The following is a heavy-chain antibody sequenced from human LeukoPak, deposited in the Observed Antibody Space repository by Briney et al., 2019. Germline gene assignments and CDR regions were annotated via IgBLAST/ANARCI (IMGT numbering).Heavy chain of an antibody. D-gene: IGHD2-15*01. J-gene: IGHJ6*03. CDR3: AREGIVVVPAPPLYYMGV. CDR1: GFTFSSYA. V-gene: IGHV3-30*04. Sequence: GGSLRLSCAASGFTFSSYAMHWVRQAPGKGLEWVAVISYDGSNKYYADSVKGRFTISRDNSKNTLYLQMNSLRAEDTAVYYCAREGIVVVPAPPLYYMGVWGKGTTVTVSS. CDR2: ISYDGSNK.